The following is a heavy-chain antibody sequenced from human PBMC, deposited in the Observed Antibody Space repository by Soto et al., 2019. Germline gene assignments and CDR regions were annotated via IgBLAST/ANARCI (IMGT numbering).Heavy chain of an antibody. J-gene: IGHJ6*02. CDR3: ATAKVVEGPRTPIVVVTPYYYYYGMDV. Sequence: KHQVASVKVSCKVSGYTLTELSMHWVRQAPGKGLEWMGGFDPEDGETIYAQKFQGRVTMTEDTSTDTAYMELSSLRSEDTAVYYCATAKVVEGPRTPIVVVTPYYYYYGMDVWGQGTTVTVSS. CDR1: GYTLTELS. V-gene: IGHV1-24*01. D-gene: IGHD3-22*01. CDR2: FDPEDGET.